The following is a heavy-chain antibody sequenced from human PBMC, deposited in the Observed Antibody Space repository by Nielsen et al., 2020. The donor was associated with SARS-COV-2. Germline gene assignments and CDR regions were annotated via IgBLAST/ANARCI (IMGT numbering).Heavy chain of an antibody. CDR3: ARAYHNYYYAMDV. D-gene: IGHD1-14*01. J-gene: IGHJ6*02. CDR1: GFTVTSNS. V-gene: IGHV3-21*01. Sequence: GGSLRLSCAVSGFTVTSNSMNWVRQAPGKGLEWVSSISISSSSFYYTDSVRGRFTISRDNAKSSLYLQLTSLRAEDTAVYYCARAYHNYYYAMDVWGQGTTVTVSS. CDR2: ISISSSSF.